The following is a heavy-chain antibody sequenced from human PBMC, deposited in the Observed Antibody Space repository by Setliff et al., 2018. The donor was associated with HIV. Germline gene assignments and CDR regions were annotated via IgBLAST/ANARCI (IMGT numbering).Heavy chain of an antibody. Sequence: SETLSLTCTVSGGSISSGSYYWSWIRQPPGKGLEWIGEINHSGSTNYNPSLKSRVTISVDTSKNQFSLKLSSVTAADTAVYYCARGPRQLFDPWGQGTLVTVSS. J-gene: IGHJ5*02. D-gene: IGHD6-6*01. CDR1: GGSISSGSYY. CDR2: INHSGST. CDR3: ARGPRQLFDP. V-gene: IGHV4-39*07.